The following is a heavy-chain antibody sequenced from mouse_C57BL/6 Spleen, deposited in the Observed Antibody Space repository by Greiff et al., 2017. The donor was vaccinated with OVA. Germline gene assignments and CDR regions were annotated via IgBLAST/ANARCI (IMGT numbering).Heavy chain of an antibody. CDR1: GFSFSDYY. Sequence: DVMLVESEGGLVQPGSSMKLSCTASGFSFSDYYMAWVRQVPEKGLEWVANINYDGSSTYYLDSLKSRFIISRDNAKNILYLQMSSLKSEDTATYYCARDLGYDGYYAMDYWGQGTSVTVSS. J-gene: IGHJ4*01. D-gene: IGHD2-3*01. CDR3: ARDLGYDGYYAMDY. CDR2: INYDGSST. V-gene: IGHV5-16*01.